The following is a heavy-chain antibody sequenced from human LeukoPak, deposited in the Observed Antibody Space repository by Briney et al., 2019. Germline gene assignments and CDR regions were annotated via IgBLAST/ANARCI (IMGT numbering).Heavy chain of an antibody. V-gene: IGHV3-66*01. CDR1: GFTVSTNY. CDR3: ARDVRKQGLWS. D-gene: IGHD3-10*01. Sequence: GESLRLSCAASGFTVSTNYMSWVRQAPGKGLERVSIIYSGDRTDYADSLKGRFTISRDTSKNTLYLQMSSLRAEDTAVYYCARDVRKQGLWSWGQGTLVTVSS. J-gene: IGHJ4*02. CDR2: IYSGDRT.